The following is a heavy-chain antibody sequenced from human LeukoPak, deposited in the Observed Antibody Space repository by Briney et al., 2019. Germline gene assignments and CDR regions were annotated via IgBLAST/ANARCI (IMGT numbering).Heavy chain of an antibody. CDR1: GGTFSSYA. CDR3: ARDRSSSLYYYYYMDV. J-gene: IGHJ6*03. D-gene: IGHD6-6*01. V-gene: IGHV1-69*13. CDR2: IIPIFGTA. Sequence: SVKVSCKASGGTFSSYAISWVRQAPGQGLEWMGGIIPIFGTANYAQKFQGRVTITADESTSTAYMELGSLRSEDTAVYYCARDRSSSLYYYYYMDVWGKGTTVTVSS.